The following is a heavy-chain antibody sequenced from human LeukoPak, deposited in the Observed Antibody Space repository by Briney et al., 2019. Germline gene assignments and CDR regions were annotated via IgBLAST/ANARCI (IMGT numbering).Heavy chain of an antibody. D-gene: IGHD3/OR15-3a*01. CDR2: IDSDGSGA. J-gene: IGHJ4*02. CDR1: GFTFSTYW. Sequence: PGGSLRLSCAASGFTFSTYWMHWVRQAPGMGLVWVSRIDSDGSGASYADSVKGRFTISRDNAKNTLYLQMDSLRAEDTAVYYCATTGTDYYFDYWGQGTLVTVSS. V-gene: IGHV3-74*01. CDR3: ATTGTDYYFDY.